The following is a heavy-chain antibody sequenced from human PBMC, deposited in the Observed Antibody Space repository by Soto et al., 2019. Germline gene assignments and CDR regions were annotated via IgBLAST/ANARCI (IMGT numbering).Heavy chain of an antibody. V-gene: IGHV3-74*01. CDR1: GFTFSTFW. CDR3: ARDFEY. Sequence: PWGSLRLSCEASGFTFSTFWMHWVRQAPGKGLVWVSRINSDGSSTNYADSVKGRVTISRDNAKNTLYLQLNSLRPEDTAVYYCARDFEYWGQGTLVTVSS. CDR2: INSDGSST. J-gene: IGHJ4*02.